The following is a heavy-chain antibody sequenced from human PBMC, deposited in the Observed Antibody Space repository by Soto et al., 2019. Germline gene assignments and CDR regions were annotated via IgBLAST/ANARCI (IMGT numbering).Heavy chain of an antibody. Sequence: TLSLTCAVSGYSISSGYYWGWIRQPPGKGLEWIGSIYHSGSTYYNPSLKSRVTISVDTSKNQFSLKLSSVTAADTAVYYCARDARTYYDFWSGSYNWFDPWGQGTLVTVSS. J-gene: IGHJ5*02. CDR2: IYHSGST. CDR3: ARDARTYYDFWSGSYNWFDP. V-gene: IGHV4-38-2*02. D-gene: IGHD3-3*01. CDR1: GYSISSGYY.